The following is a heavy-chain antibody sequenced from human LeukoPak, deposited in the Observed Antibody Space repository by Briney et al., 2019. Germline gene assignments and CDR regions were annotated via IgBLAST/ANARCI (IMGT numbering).Heavy chain of an antibody. V-gene: IGHV4-59*08. CDR3: ATIAAAGTGYFDY. J-gene: IGHJ4*02. CDR2: IYYGGST. CDR1: GGSISSYY. Sequence: SETLSLTCTVSGGSISSYYWSWIRQPPGKGLEWIGYIYYGGSTNYNPSLNSRVTISVDTSKNQFSLKLSSVTAADTAVYYCATIAAAGTGYFDYWGQGTLVTVSS. D-gene: IGHD6-13*01.